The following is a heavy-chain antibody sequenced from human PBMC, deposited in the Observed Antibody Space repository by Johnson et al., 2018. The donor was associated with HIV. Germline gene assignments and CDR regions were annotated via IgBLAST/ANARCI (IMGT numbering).Heavy chain of an antibody. CDR2: ISYDGSNK. Sequence: QVQLVESGGGVVQPGRSLRLSCAASGFTFSSYGMHWVRQAPGKGLEWVAVISYDGSNKYYADSVKGRFTISRDNSKNTLYLQMNSLRVEDTAVYYCAKVPDLVVVVAANLGAFDIWGQGTMVTVSS. V-gene: IGHV3-30*18. CDR1: GFTFSSYG. CDR3: AKVPDLVVVVAANLGAFDI. J-gene: IGHJ3*02. D-gene: IGHD2-15*01.